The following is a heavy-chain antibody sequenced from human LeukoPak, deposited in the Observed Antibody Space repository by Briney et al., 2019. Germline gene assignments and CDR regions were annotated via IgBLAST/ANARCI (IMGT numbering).Heavy chain of an antibody. D-gene: IGHD4-11*01. CDR1: GFTFSSYA. CDR2: ISDNGGRT. Sequence: GGSLRLSCAASGFTFSSYAMTWLRQAPGKGLEWVSGISDNGGRTFYADSVKGRFTISRDNSKNTVYLQMNGLRADDTAIYYCVKDPTRTTTGYFDIWGQGTLVTVSS. V-gene: IGHV3-23*01. J-gene: IGHJ4*02. CDR3: VKDPTRTTTGYFDI.